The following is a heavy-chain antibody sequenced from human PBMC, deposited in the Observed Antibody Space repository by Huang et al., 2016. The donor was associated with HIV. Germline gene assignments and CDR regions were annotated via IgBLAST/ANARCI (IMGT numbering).Heavy chain of an antibody. CDR3: ARGFNYYASDNLGVYYFDS. J-gene: IGHJ4*02. CDR2: INHNGKI. V-gene: IGHV4-34*02. CDR1: GGAFRGSS. D-gene: IGHD3-10*01. Sequence: QVQLKQWGAGLLKPSETLSLTCAVYGGAFRGSSWTWCRQFPGKGLEWIGDINHNGKIIYNPSLSARVTISTDTSKNHFSLHLTSVTAADTALYYCARGFNYYASDNLGVYYFDSWGLGTLVTVSP.